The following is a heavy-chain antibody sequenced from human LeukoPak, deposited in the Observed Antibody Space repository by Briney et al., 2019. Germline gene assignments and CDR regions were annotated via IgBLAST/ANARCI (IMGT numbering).Heavy chain of an antibody. D-gene: IGHD3-10*01. J-gene: IGHJ6*03. CDR2: ISSSSTYI. CDR3: ARVSSKATVRGLITKKNYYYYYMGV. V-gene: IGHV3-21*01. CDR1: GFTFDSFS. Sequence: GGSLRLSCAASGFTFDSFSINWVRQAPGKGLEWVASISSSSTYIYYGGSVKGRFTISRDNAKNLVYLEMNSLRAEDTAVYYCARVSSKATVRGLITKKNYYYYYMGVWGKGTTVTISS.